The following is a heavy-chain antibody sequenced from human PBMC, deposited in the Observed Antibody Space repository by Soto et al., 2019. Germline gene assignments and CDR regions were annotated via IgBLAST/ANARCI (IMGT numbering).Heavy chain of an antibody. V-gene: IGHV3-7*01. CDR1: GFTFNTYW. CDR2: IKEDGSEE. CDR3: ARQYYSYMDV. J-gene: IGHJ6*03. Sequence: GGSLRLSCAASGFTFNTYWMSWVRQAPGKGLEWVANIKEDGSEEYSGDSVKGRFTISRDNAKNSLYLQMNSLRAEDTAVYYCARQYYSYMDVWGKGTTVTVSS.